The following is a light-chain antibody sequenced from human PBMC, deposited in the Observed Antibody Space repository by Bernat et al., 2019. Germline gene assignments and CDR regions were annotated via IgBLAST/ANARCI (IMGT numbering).Light chain of an antibody. J-gene: IGLJ1*01. CDR2: AVS. V-gene: IGLV2-14*01. CDR3: SSYATSDSCV. CDR1: SSDVGAYNY. Sequence: HSALTQPASVSGSPGQSITISCNGTSSDVGAYNYVSWHQQHPGKVPKLIIHAVSSRPSGVSNRFSGSKSGNTASLTISGLQAGDEAEYHCSSYATSDSCVFGTGTQVTVL.